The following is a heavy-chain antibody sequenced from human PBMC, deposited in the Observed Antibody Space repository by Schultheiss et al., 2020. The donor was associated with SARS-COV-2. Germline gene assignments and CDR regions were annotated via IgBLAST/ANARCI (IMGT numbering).Heavy chain of an antibody. CDR3: ARSRPSYGMDV. V-gene: IGHV3-33*08. CDR1: GFTFSSYG. D-gene: IGHD6-6*01. J-gene: IGHJ6*02. CDR2: IWYDGSNK. Sequence: SCAASGFTFSSYGMHWVRQAPGKGLEWVAVIWYDGSNKYYADSVKGRFTISRDNAKNSLYLQMNSLRAEDTAVYYCARSRPSYGMDVWGQGTTVTVSS.